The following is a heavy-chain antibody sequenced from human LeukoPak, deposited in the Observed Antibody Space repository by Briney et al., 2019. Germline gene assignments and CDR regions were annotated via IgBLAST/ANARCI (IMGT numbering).Heavy chain of an antibody. Sequence: GASVKVSCKAPGYTFTSYGISWVRQAPGQGLEWMGWISAYNGNTNYVQKLQGRVTMTTDTSTSTAYMELRSLRSDDTAVYYCARAGIVATHNWFDPWGQGTLVTVSS. J-gene: IGHJ5*02. CDR3: ARAGIVATHNWFDP. CDR1: GYTFTSYG. D-gene: IGHD5-12*01. CDR2: ISAYNGNT. V-gene: IGHV1-18*01.